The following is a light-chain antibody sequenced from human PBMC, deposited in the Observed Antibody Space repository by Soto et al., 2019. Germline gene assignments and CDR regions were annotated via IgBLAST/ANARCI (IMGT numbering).Light chain of an antibody. CDR3: QSYDSSLSGPVV. Sequence: QSALTQPASVSGSPGQSITISCTGTSSDVGGYNYVSWYQQHPGKAPKLMIHEVSNRPSGVSNRFSGSKSGNTASLTISGLLAEDEADYYCQSYDSSLSGPVVFGGGTKLTVL. CDR2: EVS. CDR1: SSDVGGYNY. J-gene: IGLJ2*01. V-gene: IGLV2-14*01.